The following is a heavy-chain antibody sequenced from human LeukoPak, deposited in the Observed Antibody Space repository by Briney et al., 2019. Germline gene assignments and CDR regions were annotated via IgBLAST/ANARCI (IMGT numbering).Heavy chain of an antibody. J-gene: IGHJ3*02. D-gene: IGHD2-15*01. CDR3: ATDIVYCSGGSCYPAGAFDI. CDR1: GYTFTSYD. Sequence: ASVKVSCKASGYTFTSYDINWVRQATGQGLEWMGWMNPNSGNTGYAQKFQGRVTMTEDTSTDTAYMELSGLRSEDTAVYYCATDIVYCSGGSCYPAGAFDIWGQGTMVTVSS. V-gene: IGHV1-8*01. CDR2: MNPNSGNT.